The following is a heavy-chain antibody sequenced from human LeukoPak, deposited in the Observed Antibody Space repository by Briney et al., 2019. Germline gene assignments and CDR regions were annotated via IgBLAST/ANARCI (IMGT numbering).Heavy chain of an antibody. CDR2: ISGSGGST. V-gene: IGHV3-23*01. D-gene: IGHD3-22*01. Sequence: GGSLRLSCVASGFTFSSYEMTWVRQAPGKGLEWVSAISGSGGSTYYADSVKGRFTISRDNSKNTLYLQMNSLRAEDTAVYYCAKGRSNYYDSSGYYEYFDLWGRGTLVTVSS. J-gene: IGHJ2*01. CDR1: GFTFSSYE. CDR3: AKGRSNYYDSSGYYEYFDL.